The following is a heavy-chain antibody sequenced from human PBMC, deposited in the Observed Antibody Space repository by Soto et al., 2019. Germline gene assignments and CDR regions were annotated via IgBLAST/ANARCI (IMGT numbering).Heavy chain of an antibody. J-gene: IGHJ4*02. CDR2: IDQDGSEK. CDR3: ARGPLDY. Sequence: GGSLRLSCAVSEFTFSNYWMNWVRQAPGKGLEWVANIDQDGSEKYYTGSVKGRFTISRDNAKNSLFLDMNSLRVEDTAVYYCARGPLDYWGQGTLVTVSS. CDR1: EFTFSNYW. V-gene: IGHV3-7*01.